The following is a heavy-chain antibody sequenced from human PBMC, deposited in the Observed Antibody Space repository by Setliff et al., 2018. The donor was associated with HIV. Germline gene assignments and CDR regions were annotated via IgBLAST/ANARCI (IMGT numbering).Heavy chain of an antibody. Sequence: SETLSLTCSVSGDSIRSTNSYWGWIRQPPGKTLEWIGTIYYTGSAFYNPSLKSRVTISVDTSKSQFSLRLSVVTAAATAIYYCARVQRGRGYSHGHWYVDLWGRGTLVTVSS. V-gene: IGHV4-39*07. CDR3: ARVQRGRGYSHGHWYVDL. J-gene: IGHJ2*01. CDR2: IYYTGSA. CDR1: GDSIRSTNSY. D-gene: IGHD5-18*01.